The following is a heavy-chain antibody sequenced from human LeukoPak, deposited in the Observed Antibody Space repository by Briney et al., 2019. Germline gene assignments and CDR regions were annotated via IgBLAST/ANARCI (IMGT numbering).Heavy chain of an antibody. D-gene: IGHD1-14*01. CDR2: IGPTGFDR. V-gene: IGHV3-21*06. J-gene: IGHJ4*02. CDR1: GLTFSTSG. Sequence: PGGSLRLSCTTSGLTFSTSGFNWVRQAPGKGLEWVGSIGPTGFDRYHADSIKGRFTISRDNANNFLYLQMDSLRAEDTAVYYCATETNGRHYDYWGQGTLLTVSS. CDR3: ATETNGRHYDY.